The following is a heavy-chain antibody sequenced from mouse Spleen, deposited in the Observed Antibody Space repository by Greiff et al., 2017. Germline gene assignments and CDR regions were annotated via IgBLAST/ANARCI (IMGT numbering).Heavy chain of an antibody. J-gene: IGHJ2*01. V-gene: IGHV1-15*01. CDR2: IDPETGGT. D-gene: IGHD1-1*01. CDR1: GYTFTDYE. CDR3: TRGDGNYYGSSFFDY. Sequence: QVQLKQSGAELVRPGASVTLSCKASGYTFTDYEMHWVKQTPVHGLEWIGAIDPETGGTAYNQKFKGKATLTADKSSSTAYMELRSLTSEDSAVYYCTRGDGNYYGSSFFDYWGQGTTLTVSS.